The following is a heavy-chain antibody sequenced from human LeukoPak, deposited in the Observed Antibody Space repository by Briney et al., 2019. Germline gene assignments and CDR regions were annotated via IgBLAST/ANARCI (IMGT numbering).Heavy chain of an antibody. CDR1: GGSISSYY. J-gene: IGHJ4*02. V-gene: IGHV4-59*01. Sequence: SETLSLTCTVSGGSISSYYWSWIRQPPGKGLEWIGYIYYSGSTNYNPSLKSRVTISADTSKNQFSLKLSSVTAADTAVYYCARDCSSTSCWDYWGQGTLVTVSS. CDR3: ARDCSSTSCWDY. D-gene: IGHD2-2*01. CDR2: IYYSGST.